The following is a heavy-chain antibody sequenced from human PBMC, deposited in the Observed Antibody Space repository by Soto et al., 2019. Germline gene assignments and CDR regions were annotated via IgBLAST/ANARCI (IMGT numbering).Heavy chain of an antibody. D-gene: IGHD2-15*01. J-gene: IGHJ5*02. Sequence: QVQLQESGPGLVQPSETLSLTCTVSGASVSSSSYYWSWIRQPLGKGLEWIGYIYYSGSTNYSPSLKGRVTISIDTSKNQFSLKLSSVTAADSAVYYCARSGYCSGGSCSFNWFDPWGQGTLVTVSS. CDR3: ARSGYCSGGSCSFNWFDP. V-gene: IGHV4-61*01. CDR2: IYYSGST. CDR1: GASVSSSSYY.